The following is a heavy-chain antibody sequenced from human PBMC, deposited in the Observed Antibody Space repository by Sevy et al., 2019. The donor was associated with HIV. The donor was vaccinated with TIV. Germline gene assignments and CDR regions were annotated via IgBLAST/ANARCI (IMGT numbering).Heavy chain of an antibody. CDR1: GFTFSSYW. V-gene: IGHV3-7*01. D-gene: IGHD5-18*01. J-gene: IGHJ4*02. Sequence: QQRGSLRLSCAASGFTFSSYWMSWVRQAPGKGLEWVATMKEDGSERNYVDSVKGRFTISRDNAKNSLYLQMNSLRAEDTAVYYCVREGVGGYSYSLDCWGQGTLVTVSS. CDR2: MKEDGSER. CDR3: VREGVGGYSYSLDC.